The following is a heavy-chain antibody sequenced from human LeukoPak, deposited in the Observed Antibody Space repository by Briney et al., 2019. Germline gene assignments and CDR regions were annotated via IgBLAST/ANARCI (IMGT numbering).Heavy chain of an antibody. J-gene: IGHJ4*02. Sequence: GGSLRLSCAASGFTFSSYSMNWVRQAPGKGLEWVSYISSSSSTIYYADSVKGRFTISRDNAKNSLYLQMNSLRAEDTAVYYCARGGAAAGTTFDYWGQGTLVTVSP. D-gene: IGHD6-13*01. V-gene: IGHV3-48*04. CDR1: GFTFSSYS. CDR3: ARGGAAAGTTFDY. CDR2: ISSSSSTI.